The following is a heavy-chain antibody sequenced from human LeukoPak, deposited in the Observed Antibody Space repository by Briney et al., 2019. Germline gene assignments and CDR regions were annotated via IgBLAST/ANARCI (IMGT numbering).Heavy chain of an antibody. CDR2: IQYGGSI. Sequence: LEWIGEIQYGGSINYNPSFKSRVIISLDKSKNQFSLEMTSVTAADMAVYYCARGASRGWYYEYWGQGTLVTVSS. CDR3: ARGASRGWYYEY. V-gene: IGHV4-4*02. D-gene: IGHD6-19*01. J-gene: IGHJ4*02.